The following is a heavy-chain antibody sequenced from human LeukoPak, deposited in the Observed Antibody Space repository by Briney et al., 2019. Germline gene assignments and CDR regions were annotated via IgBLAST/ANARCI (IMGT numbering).Heavy chain of an antibody. CDR3: ARRGGDSSGNFDY. J-gene: IGHJ4*02. V-gene: IGHV4-59*08. D-gene: IGHD3-22*01. CDR1: GGSISSYY. CDR2: IYYSGGT. Sequence: SETLSLTCTVSGGSISSYYWSWVRQPPGKGLEWIGYIYYSGGTNYNPSLKSRVTISVDTSKKQFSLRLSSVTAADTAVYYCARRGGDSSGNFDYWGQGTLVTVSS.